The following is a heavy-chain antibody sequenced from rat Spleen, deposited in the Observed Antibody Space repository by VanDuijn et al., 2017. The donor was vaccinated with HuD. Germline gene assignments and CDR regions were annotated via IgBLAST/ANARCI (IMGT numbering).Heavy chain of an antibody. CDR2: FSYDGLVP. J-gene: IGHJ4*01. Sequence: EVQLVESDGGLVQPGRSLKLSCAASGFTFSDYYMAWVRQAPTKGLECVASFSYDGLVPYYRDSVKGRCTISRDNSESTLYLQMDSLRSEDTATYYCTRHRLYFDDGSYYHSRVMDAWGQGASVTVSS. D-gene: IGHD1-12*02. CDR3: TRHRLYFDDGSYYHSRVMDA. V-gene: IGHV5-29*01. CDR1: GFTFSDYY.